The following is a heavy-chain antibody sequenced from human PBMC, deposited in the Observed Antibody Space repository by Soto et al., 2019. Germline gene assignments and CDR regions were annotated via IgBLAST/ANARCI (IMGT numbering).Heavy chain of an antibody. V-gene: IGHV1-2*02. J-gene: IGHJ4*02. CDR2: INPNSGGT. CDR1: GYTFTGYY. Sequence: ASVKVSCKASGYTFTGYYMHWVRQAPGQGLEWMGWINPNSGGTNYAQKFQGRVTMTRDTSISTAYMELSRLRSDDTAVYYCARYCRDGYNLFGYRDYYFDYWGQGTLVTVSS. D-gene: IGHD5-12*01. CDR3: ARYCRDGYNLFGYRDYYFDY.